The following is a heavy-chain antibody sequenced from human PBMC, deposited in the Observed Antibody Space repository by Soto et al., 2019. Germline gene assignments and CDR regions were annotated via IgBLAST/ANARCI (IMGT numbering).Heavy chain of an antibody. Sequence: GASVKVSCKASGYTFTSYYMHWVRQAPGQGLEWMGIINPSGGSTSYAQKFQGRVTMTRDTSTSTVYMELSSLRSEDTAVYYCASSVTVTTSFHYYYYGMDVWGQGTTVTVS. CDR3: ASSVTVTTSFHYYYYGMDV. D-gene: IGHD4-17*01. CDR2: INPSGGST. V-gene: IGHV1-46*01. CDR1: GYTFTSYY. J-gene: IGHJ6*02.